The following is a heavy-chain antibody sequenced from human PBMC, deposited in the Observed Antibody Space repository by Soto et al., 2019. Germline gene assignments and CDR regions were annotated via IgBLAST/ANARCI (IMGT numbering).Heavy chain of an antibody. CDR1: GFTFSSYW. J-gene: IGHJ6*02. Sequence: GGSLRLSCAASGFTFSSYWMHWVRQAPGKGLVWVSRINSDGSSTSYADSVKGRFTISRDNAKNTLYLQMNSLRAEDTAVYYCARRSLVGTVVIDGVGNYYYGMDVWGQGTTVTVSS. D-gene: IGHD2-15*01. V-gene: IGHV3-74*01. CDR3: ARRSLVGTVVIDGVGNYYYGMDV. CDR2: INSDGSST.